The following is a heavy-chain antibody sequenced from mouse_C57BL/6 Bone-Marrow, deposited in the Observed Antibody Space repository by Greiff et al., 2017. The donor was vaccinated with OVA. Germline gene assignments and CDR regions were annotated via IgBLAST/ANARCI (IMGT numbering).Heavy chain of an antibody. CDR1: GYAFSSSW. D-gene: IGHD1-1*01. V-gene: IGHV1-82*01. CDR3: ARSGRYGPTFAY. J-gene: IGHJ3*01. Sequence: VQLQESGPELVKPGASVKISCKASGYAFSSSWMNWVKQRPGKGLEWIGRIYPGDGDTKSNGKFKGKATLTADKSSSTASVQLSSLTSEDSVVYFGARSGRYGPTFAYWGQGTLVTVSA. CDR2: IYPGDGDT.